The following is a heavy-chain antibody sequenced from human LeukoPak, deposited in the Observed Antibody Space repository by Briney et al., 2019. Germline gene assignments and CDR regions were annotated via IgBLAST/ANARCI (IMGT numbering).Heavy chain of an antibody. CDR2: SSSSGSTI. CDR1: GFTFSGFE. CDR3: ARDPGHCSSTSCYKFFDY. V-gene: IGHV3-48*03. J-gene: IGHJ4*02. D-gene: IGHD2-2*02. Sequence: PGGSLRLSCAASGFTFSGFEMNWVRQAPGKGLEWVPYSSSSGSTIYYADSVKGRFTVSRDNAKNSLYLQMNSLRAEDTAVYYCARDPGHCSSTSCYKFFDYWGQGTLVTVSS.